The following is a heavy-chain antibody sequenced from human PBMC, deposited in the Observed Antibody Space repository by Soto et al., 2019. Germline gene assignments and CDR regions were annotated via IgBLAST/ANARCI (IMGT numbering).Heavy chain of an antibody. V-gene: IGHV3-23*01. D-gene: IGHD2-2*01. CDR3: AKEYCSSSICIDAFDI. CDR2: ISVSGGST. J-gene: IGHJ3*02. Sequence: GESLKISCAASGFTFSNFAMSWVRQAPGRGLEWVSAISVSGGSTYYADSVKGRFTISRDDSKNTLFLQMNSLRAEDTALYYCAKEYCSSSICIDAFDIWGQGTMVTVSS. CDR1: GFTFSNFA.